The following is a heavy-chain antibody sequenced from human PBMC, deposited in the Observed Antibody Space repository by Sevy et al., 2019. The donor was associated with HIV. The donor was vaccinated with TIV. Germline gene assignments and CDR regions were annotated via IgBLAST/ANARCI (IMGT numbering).Heavy chain of an antibody. Sequence: GGSLRLSCAASGFTFSTYDMHWVRQAPGKGLEWVAYIRYDGSNKYYGDSVRGRFTISRDNSKSTLYVQLNSLRAEDTAVYICARGRKTTQEWLEELDYYYGMDVWGHGTSVTVSS. CDR2: IRYDGSNK. CDR1: GFTFSTYD. D-gene: IGHD2-8*01. CDR3: ARGRKTTQEWLEELDYYYGMDV. V-gene: IGHV3-30*02. J-gene: IGHJ6*02.